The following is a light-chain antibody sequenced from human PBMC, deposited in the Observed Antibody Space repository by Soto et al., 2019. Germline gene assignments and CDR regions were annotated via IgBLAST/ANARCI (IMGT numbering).Light chain of an antibody. J-gene: IGKJ4*01. CDR3: QQYYSALT. V-gene: IGKV4-1*01. CDR2: WAS. Sequence: DIVMTQSPDSLAVSLGERATINCKSSQSVLYSSNNKNYLAWYQQKAGQPPKLLIYWASTRESGAPDRFSGSGSGTDFTLTISSLQAEDVAVYFCQQYYSALTFGGGTKVEIK. CDR1: QSVLYSSNNKNY.